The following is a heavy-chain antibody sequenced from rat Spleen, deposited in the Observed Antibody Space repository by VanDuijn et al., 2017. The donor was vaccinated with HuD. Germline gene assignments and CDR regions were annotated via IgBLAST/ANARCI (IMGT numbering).Heavy chain of an antibody. V-gene: IGHV5S13*01. D-gene: IGHD5-1*01. Sequence: EVQLVESGGGLVQPGRSLKLSCAASGLTFSNYDMAWVRQAPTKGLEWVASISPSGGTTYYRDSVKGRFTVSRDNAKNTLYLQMDSLRSEDTATYYCARTLGDRYWYFDFWGPGTMVTVSS. CDR3: ARTLGDRYWYFDF. J-gene: IGHJ1*01. CDR2: ISPSGGTT. CDR1: GLTFSNYD.